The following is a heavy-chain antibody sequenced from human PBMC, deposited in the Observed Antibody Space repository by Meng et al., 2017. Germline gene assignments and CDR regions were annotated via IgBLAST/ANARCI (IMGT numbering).Heavy chain of an antibody. CDR3: ARGSGAYSSSWYSRNDAFDI. V-gene: IGHV4-34*01. CDR1: GGSFSGYY. D-gene: IGHD6-13*01. CDR2: INHSGST. Sequence: VQLQQGGAGLLKPSATLSLTCAVYGGSFSGYYWSWIRQPPGKGLEWIGEINHSGSTNYNPSLKSRVTISVDTSKNQFSLKLSSVTAADTAVYYCARGSGAYSSSWYSRNDAFDIWGQGTMVTVSS. J-gene: IGHJ3*02.